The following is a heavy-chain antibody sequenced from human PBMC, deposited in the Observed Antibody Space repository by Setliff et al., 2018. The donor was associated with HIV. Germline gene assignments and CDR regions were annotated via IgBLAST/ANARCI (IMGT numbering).Heavy chain of an antibody. V-gene: IGHV4-34*01. CDR2: INHSGIS. J-gene: IGHJ3*02. Sequence: ETLSLTCAVYGGSFSDHYWSWIRQPAGKGLEWIGEINHSGISNFNPSLKSRVTISLDTSKNQFSLKLISVTAADTAVYYCTRKKTGQFGAFNMWGRGTMVTVSS. D-gene: IGHD7-27*01. CDR1: GGSFSDHY. CDR3: TRKKTGQFGAFNM.